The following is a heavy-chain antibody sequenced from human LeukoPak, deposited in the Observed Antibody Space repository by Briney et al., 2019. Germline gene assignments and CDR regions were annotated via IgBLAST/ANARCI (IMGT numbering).Heavy chain of an antibody. CDR1: GYTFPANY. V-gene: IGHV1-2*02. J-gene: IGHJ4*02. CDR3: ARASRPTVTIDPYYFDY. D-gene: IGHD4-17*01. CDR2: VYPNSGGT. Sequence: ASVKVSCKASGYTFPANYMHWVRQAPGQGLEWMGWVYPNSGGTNYPQKFQGRVTMTRDTSTTTAYMEVSRLTSDDTAVYYCARASRPTVTIDPYYFDYWGQGTLVTVSS.